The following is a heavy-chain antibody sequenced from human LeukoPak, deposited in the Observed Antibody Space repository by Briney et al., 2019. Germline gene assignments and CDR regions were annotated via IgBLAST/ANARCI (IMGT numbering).Heavy chain of an antibody. J-gene: IGHJ6*02. V-gene: IGHV3-53*04. CDR1: GFTVSSNY. CDR2: IYSGGST. CDR3: ARDSHLPPEYYYYGMDV. Sequence: GGSLRLSCAASGFTVSSNYMSWVRQAPGKGLEWVSVIYSGGSTYYADSVKGRFTISRHNSKNTLYLQMNSLRAEDTAVYYCARDSHLPPEYYYYGMDVWGQGTTVTVSS.